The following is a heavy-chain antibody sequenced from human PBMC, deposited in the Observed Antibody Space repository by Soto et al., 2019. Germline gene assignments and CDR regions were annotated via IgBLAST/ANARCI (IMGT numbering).Heavy chain of an antibody. CDR3: ARAYGSGSYPDY. CDR2: IIPILGIA. CDR1: GGTFSSYT. J-gene: IGHJ4*02. D-gene: IGHD3-10*01. V-gene: IGHV1-69*02. Sequence: QVQLVQSGAAVKKPGSSVKVSCKASGGTFSSYTISWVRQAPGQGLEWMGRIIPILGIANYAQKFQGRVTITADKSTSTAYMELSSLRSEDTAVYYCARAYGSGSYPDYWGQGTLVTVSS.